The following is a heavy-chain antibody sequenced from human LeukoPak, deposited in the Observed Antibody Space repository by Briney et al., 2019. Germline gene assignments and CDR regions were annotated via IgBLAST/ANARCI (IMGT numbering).Heavy chain of an antibody. CDR3: ARVGYVGYYYYYMDV. CDR1: GHTFTGYY. D-gene: IGHD5-12*01. V-gene: IGHV1-2*02. Sequence: ASVKVSCKASGHTFTGYYMHWVRQAPGQGLEWMGWINPNSGGTNYAQKFQGRVTMTRDTSISTAYMELSRLRSDDTAVYYCARVGYVGYYYYYMDVWGKGTTVTVSS. J-gene: IGHJ6*03. CDR2: INPNSGGT.